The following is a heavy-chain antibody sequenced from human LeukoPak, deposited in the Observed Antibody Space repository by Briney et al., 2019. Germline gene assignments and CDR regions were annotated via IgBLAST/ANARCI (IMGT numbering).Heavy chain of an antibody. CDR2: INHSGST. V-gene: IGHV4-34*01. Sequence: PSETLSLACAVYGGSFSGYYWSWIRQPPGKGLEWIGEINHSGSTNYNPSLKSRVTISVDTSKNQFSLKLSSVTAADTAVYYCARFRSLGFSRPSPQKSAFDIWGQGTMVTVSS. CDR3: ARFRSLGFSRPSPQKSAFDI. J-gene: IGHJ3*02. CDR1: GGSFSGYY. D-gene: IGHD3-3*02.